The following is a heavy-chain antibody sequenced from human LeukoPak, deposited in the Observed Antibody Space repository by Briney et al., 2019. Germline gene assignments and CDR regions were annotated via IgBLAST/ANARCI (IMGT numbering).Heavy chain of an antibody. D-gene: IGHD3-22*01. V-gene: IGHV3-33*01. CDR1: GFPFNTFG. CDR3: ARDINYYDGSGYQRAFDI. CDR2: IWYDGSNA. J-gene: IGHJ3*02. Sequence: PGGSLRLSCAASGFPFNTFGMYWVRQSPGKGLEWVAVIWYDGSNADYADSVKGRFTISRDNSKNTLYLQMNSLRSEDTAIYYCARDINYYDGSGYQRAFDIWGQGTMVTVSS.